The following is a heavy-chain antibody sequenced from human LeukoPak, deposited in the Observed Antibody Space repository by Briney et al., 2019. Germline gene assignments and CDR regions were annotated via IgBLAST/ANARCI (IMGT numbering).Heavy chain of an antibody. Sequence: SETLSLTCTVSGGSINYYYWNWIREPPGKGLEWIGYIHSSGNTRYNPSLRSRVTMSVETSKNQFSLRLTSVTPADTAVYYCARVGRYCSGGSCYGENWFDPWGQGTLVTVSS. CDR3: ARVGRYCSGGSCYGENWFDP. CDR1: GGSINYYY. CDR2: IHSSGNT. D-gene: IGHD2-15*01. V-gene: IGHV4-59*01. J-gene: IGHJ5*02.